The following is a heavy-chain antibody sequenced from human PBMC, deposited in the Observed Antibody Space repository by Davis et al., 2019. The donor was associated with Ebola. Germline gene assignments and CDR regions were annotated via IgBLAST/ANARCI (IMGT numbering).Heavy chain of an antibody. V-gene: IGHV1-46*01. D-gene: IGHD2/OR15-2a*01. Sequence: AASVKVSCKASGYTFSRYYLHWVRQAPGQGLEWMAITMPSGGITSYAQQFQGRVTMTRDTSTSTVYMELSSLTSEDTAVYYCARGSPIEISVFDPWGQGTLVTVSS. J-gene: IGHJ5*02. CDR2: TMPSGGIT. CDR1: GYTFSRYY. CDR3: ARGSPIEISVFDP.